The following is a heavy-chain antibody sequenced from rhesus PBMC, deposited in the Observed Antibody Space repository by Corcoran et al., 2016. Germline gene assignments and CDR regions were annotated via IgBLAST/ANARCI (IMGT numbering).Heavy chain of an antibody. CDR2: ITYSGNT. CDR3: ARADLGAEYFEF. Sequence: QVQLQESGPGLVKPSEPLSLTCAVSGGPISRGYYYWSWNRQPPGKGLEWIGYITYSGNTRYNPSLKSRVTISRDTSKNQFSLKLSSVTAADTAVYYCARADLGAEYFEFWGQGALVTVSS. CDR1: GGPISRGYYY. V-gene: IGHV4-122*02. J-gene: IGHJ1*01.